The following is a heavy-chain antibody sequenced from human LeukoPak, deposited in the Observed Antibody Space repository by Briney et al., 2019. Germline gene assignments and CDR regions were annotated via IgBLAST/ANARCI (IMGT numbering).Heavy chain of an antibody. CDR2: IKQDGSEQ. D-gene: IGHD3-3*01. CDR1: GFTFRNYW. J-gene: IGHJ4*02. V-gene: IGHV3-7*01. CDR3: ARGTIFGVVISDFSFDF. Sequence: GGSLRLSCAASGFTFRNYWMNWVRQAPGKGLEWVANIKQDGSEQDYVDSVKGRFTISRDNAKTSLYQQMTSLRAEDTAVYYCARGTIFGVVISDFSFDFWGQGTLVTVSS.